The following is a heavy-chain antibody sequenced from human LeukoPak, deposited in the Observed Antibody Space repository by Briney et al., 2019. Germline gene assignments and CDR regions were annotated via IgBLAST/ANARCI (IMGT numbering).Heavy chain of an antibody. CDR1: GFTFSSYG. D-gene: IGHD3-9*01. V-gene: IGHV3-33*08. CDR2: IWYDGSNK. Sequence: GRSLRLSCAASGFTFSSYGMHWVRQAPGKGLEWVAVIWYDGSNKYYADSVKGRFTISRGNSKNTLYLQMNSLRAEDTAVYYCAKGVITIFSVPNADAFDIWGQGTMVTVSS. J-gene: IGHJ3*02. CDR3: AKGVITIFSVPNADAFDI.